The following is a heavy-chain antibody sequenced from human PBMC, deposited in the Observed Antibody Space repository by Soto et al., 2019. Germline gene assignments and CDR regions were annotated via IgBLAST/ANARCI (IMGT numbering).Heavy chain of an antibody. V-gene: IGHV4-59*01. Sequence: QVQLQESGPGLVKPSETLSLTCTVSGGSISVYYWSWIRQPPGKGLEWIGYIYNSGSTNSNPSLKSRVTKSVDTSKNQFSLNLSSVTAADTAVYYCARVLSGVVDHHFDYWGQGTLVTVSS. CDR2: IYNSGST. D-gene: IGHD3-10*02. J-gene: IGHJ4*02. CDR1: GGSISVYY. CDR3: ARVLSGVVDHHFDY.